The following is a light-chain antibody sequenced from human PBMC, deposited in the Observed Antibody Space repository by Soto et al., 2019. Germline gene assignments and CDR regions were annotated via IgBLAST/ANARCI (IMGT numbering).Light chain of an antibody. V-gene: IGKV3-20*01. CDR2: GAS. CDR3: QQYSSSPLT. J-gene: IGKJ4*01. CDR1: QSVRSSH. Sequence: EIVLTQSPGTLSLSPGERATPSCRTSQSVRSSHLAWYQQKPGQAPRLLIYGASSRATGIPDRFSGSGSGTDFTLTISRLEPEDFAVYHCQQYSSSPLTFGGGTKV.